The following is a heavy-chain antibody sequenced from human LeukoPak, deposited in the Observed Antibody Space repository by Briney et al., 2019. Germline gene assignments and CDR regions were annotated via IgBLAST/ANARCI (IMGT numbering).Heavy chain of an antibody. CDR2: ISYDGSNK. V-gene: IGHV3-30-3*01. J-gene: IGHJ4*02. CDR1: GFTLSSYA. Sequence: GGSLRLSCAASGFTLSSYAMHWVRQAPGKGLEWVAVISYDGSNKYYADSVKGRFTISRDNSKNTLYLQMNSLRAEDTAVYYCARDRSPHYWGQGTLVTVSS. CDR3: ARDRSPHY.